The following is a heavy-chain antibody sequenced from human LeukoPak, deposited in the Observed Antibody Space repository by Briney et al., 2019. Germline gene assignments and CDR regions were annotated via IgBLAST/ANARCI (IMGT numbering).Heavy chain of an antibody. CDR1: GFTFSSYA. CDR3: ARADGDYYYYYGMDV. Sequence: GGSLRLSCAASGFTFSSYAMHWVRQAPGKGLEWVAVISYDGSNKYYADSVKGRFTISRDNSKNTLCLQMNSLRAEDTAVYYCARADGDYYYYYGMDVWGQGTTVTVS. CDR2: ISYDGSNK. D-gene: IGHD4-17*01. V-gene: IGHV3-30-3*01. J-gene: IGHJ6*02.